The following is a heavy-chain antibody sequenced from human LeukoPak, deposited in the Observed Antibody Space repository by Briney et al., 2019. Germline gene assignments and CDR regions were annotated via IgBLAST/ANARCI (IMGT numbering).Heavy chain of an antibody. D-gene: IGHD2-15*01. CDR2: IKQDGSEK. CDR1: RFTFTGYG. Sequence: GSLRLSCATSRFTFTGYGMHWVRQAPGKGLEWVANIKQDGSEKYYVDSVKGRFTISRDNAKSSLYLQMNNLRAEDTAVYYCASTPYCSAGSCLFYFGMDVWGQGTTVTVSS. J-gene: IGHJ6*02. V-gene: IGHV3-7*01. CDR3: ASTPYCSAGSCLFYFGMDV.